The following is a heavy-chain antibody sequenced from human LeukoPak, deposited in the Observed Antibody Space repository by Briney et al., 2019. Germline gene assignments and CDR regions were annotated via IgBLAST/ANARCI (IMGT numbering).Heavy chain of an antibody. CDR1: GGSISSYY. V-gene: IGHV4-4*07. D-gene: IGHD4-17*01. CDR3: ASGDANTAAAFDI. J-gene: IGHJ3*02. Sequence: PSETLSLTCTVSGGSISSYYWNWIRQPAGKGLEWIGRVYTSGSINYNYNPSLKSRVTMPVDTSKNQFSLKLSSVTAADTAVYYCASGDANTAAAFDIWGQGTMVTVSS. CDR2: VYTSGSINY.